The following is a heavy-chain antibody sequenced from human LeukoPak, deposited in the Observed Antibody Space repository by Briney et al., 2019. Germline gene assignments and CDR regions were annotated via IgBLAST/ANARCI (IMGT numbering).Heavy chain of an antibody. Sequence: AETLSLTCTVSGVSINTYXWSXXXQPPGXXLEWIGYIYYSGSTNYNPSLKSRVTISVDTSKNQFSLKLSSVTAAETAVYFCARGRFQYDIWGQGTMVTVSS. J-gene: IGHJ3*02. D-gene: IGHD3-3*01. CDR2: IYYSGST. CDR1: GVSINTYX. CDR3: ARGRFQYDI. V-gene: IGHV4-59*01.